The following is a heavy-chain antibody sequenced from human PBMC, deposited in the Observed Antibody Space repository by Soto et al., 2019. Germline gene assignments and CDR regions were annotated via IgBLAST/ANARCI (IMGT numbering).Heavy chain of an antibody. CDR2: INDGGRA. CDR3: ARGISMTVALQGDAPGTYSLDS. V-gene: IGHV4-34*01. D-gene: IGHD2-15*01. J-gene: IGHJ4*02. Sequence: SETLSITCAVYGGSFSGYYWSWIRQSPGRGLEWIGEINDGGRANQNPYLKSRVTTSVDTSKNQFSLKLKSVTAADTAVYYCARGISMTVALQGDAPGTYSLDSWGQGTLVTVSS. CDR1: GGSFSGYY.